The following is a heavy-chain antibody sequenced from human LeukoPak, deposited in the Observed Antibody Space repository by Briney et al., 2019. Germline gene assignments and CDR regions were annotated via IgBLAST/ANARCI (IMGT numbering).Heavy chain of an antibody. Sequence: SETLSLTCTVSGGSISSSSYYWGWIRQPPGKGLEWIGSIYYSGSTYYNPSLKSRVTISVDTSKNQFSLKLSSVTAADTAVYYCARHGVCSSTSCFVDYWGQGTLVTVSS. V-gene: IGHV4-39*01. CDR1: GGSISSSSYY. CDR3: ARHGVCSSTSCFVDY. D-gene: IGHD2-2*01. CDR2: IYYSGST. J-gene: IGHJ4*02.